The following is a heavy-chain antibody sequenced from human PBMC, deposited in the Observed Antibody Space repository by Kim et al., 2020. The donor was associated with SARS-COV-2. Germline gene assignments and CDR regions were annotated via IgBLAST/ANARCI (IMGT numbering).Heavy chain of an antibody. CDR3: AKDLFRFGPMDV. J-gene: IGHJ6*02. V-gene: IGHV3-43*01. D-gene: IGHD3-10*01. Sequence: YYADSVKGRFTISRDNSKNSLYLQINSLRTEDTALYYCAKDLFRFGPMDVWRQGTTVTVSS.